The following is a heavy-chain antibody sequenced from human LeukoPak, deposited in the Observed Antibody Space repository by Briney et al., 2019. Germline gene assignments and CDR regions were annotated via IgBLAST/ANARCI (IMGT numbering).Heavy chain of an antibody. V-gene: IGHV3-74*01. CDR1: AFTLSRSW. D-gene: IGHD1-7*01. CDR3: VRALTGTDDF. J-gene: IGHJ4*02. CDR2: INPDGSMT. Sequence: PGGSLRLSCAASAFTLSRSWMHWVRQAPGKGLVWVSRINPDGSMTSYVDSVKGRFTISRGNAKNTLYLQMNSLRVEDTAVYYCVRALTGTDDFWGQGTLVTVSS.